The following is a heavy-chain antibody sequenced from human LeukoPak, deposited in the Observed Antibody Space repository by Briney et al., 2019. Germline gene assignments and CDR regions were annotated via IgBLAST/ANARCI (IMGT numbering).Heavy chain of an antibody. Sequence: GASVKVSCKASGGTFSSYAISWVRQAPGQGLDWMGGIIPIFGTANYAQKYQGRVTNTTDESTSTAYMELSSLRSEDTAVYYGARTYDFWCGSNWFDPWGQGTLVTVSS. V-gene: IGHV1-69*05. D-gene: IGHD3-3*01. CDR3: ARTYDFWCGSNWFDP. J-gene: IGHJ5*02. CDR2: IIPIFGTA. CDR1: GGTFSSYA.